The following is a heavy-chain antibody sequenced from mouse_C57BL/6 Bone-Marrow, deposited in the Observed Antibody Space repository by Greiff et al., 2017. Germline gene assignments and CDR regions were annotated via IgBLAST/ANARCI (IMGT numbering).Heavy chain of an antibody. D-gene: IGHD2-5*01. CDR1: GYAFSSSW. J-gene: IGHJ3*01. CDR3: ARGDYYSNYGGFAY. V-gene: IGHV1-82*01. CDR2: IYPGDGDT. Sequence: VKLQESGPELVKPGASVKISCKASGYAFSSSWMNWVKQRPGKGLEWIGRIYPGDGDTNYNGKFKGKATLTADKSSSTAYMQLSSLTSEDSAVYFCARGDYYSNYGGFAYWGQGTLVTVSA.